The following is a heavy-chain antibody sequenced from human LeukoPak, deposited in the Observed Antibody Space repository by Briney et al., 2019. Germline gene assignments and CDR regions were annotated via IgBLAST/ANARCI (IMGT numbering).Heavy chain of an antibody. J-gene: IGHJ3*02. V-gene: IGHV4-59*11. D-gene: IGHD3-22*01. CDR3: ARDYYDSRGDAFDI. CDR2: IFYSGPT. CDR1: GGSISSHS. Sequence: SETLSHTCTVSGGSISSHSWSWIRQPPGKGLEWIGYIFYSGPTNYSPSLKSRVTISVDTSKNQFSLRLSSVTAADTAVYYCARDYYDSRGDAFDIWGQGTMVTVSS.